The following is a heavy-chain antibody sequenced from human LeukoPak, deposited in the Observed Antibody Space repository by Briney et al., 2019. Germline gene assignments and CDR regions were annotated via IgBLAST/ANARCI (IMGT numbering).Heavy chain of an antibody. CDR1: GGSISSSNW. CDR2: IYHSGST. Sequence: SETLSLTCAVSGGSISSSNWWSWVRQPPGKGLEWIGEIYHSGSTNYNPSLKSRVTISVDKSKNQFSLKLSSVTAADTAVYYCARVSGIMVRGVRGQYYYYMDVWGKGTTVTISS. V-gene: IGHV4-4*02. J-gene: IGHJ6*03. D-gene: IGHD3-10*01. CDR3: ARVSGIMVRGVRGQYYYYMDV.